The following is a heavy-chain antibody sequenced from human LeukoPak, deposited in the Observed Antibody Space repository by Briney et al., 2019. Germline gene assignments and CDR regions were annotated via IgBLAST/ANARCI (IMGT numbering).Heavy chain of an antibody. V-gene: IGHV4-59*08. Sequence: SETLSLTCTVSGGSISNYYWSWIRQPPGKGLERIGYIYYGVSTNYNPSLKSRVTISLDTSKKQISLKVRSVTAADTAIYYCARLLADNWFDPWGQGTLVTVSS. D-gene: IGHD6-13*01. CDR3: ARLLADNWFDP. CDR1: GGSISNYY. CDR2: IYYGVST. J-gene: IGHJ5*02.